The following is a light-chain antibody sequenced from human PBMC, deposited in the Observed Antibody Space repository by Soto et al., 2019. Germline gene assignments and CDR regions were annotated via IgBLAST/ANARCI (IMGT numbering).Light chain of an antibody. J-gene: IGKJ3*01. V-gene: IGKV3-20*01. Sequence: EIVLTQSPGTLSLSPGERATLSCRASQSVTSNSLAWYQHKLGQAPRLLIYDASSRATGIPDRFSGSGSGTDFTLNIRRLEPEDFAVYFCQQFGTSPGTFGPGTKVDIK. CDR1: QSVTSNS. CDR3: QQFGTSPGT. CDR2: DAS.